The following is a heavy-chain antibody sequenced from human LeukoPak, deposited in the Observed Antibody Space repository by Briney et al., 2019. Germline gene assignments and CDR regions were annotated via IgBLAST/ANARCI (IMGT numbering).Heavy chain of an antibody. Sequence: SVKVSCKASGGTFSSYAISWVRQAPGQGLEWMGGIIPIFGTANYAQKFQGRVAITTDESTSTAYMELSSLRSEDTAVYYCARVYDSSGYYYGYWGQGTLVTVSS. J-gene: IGHJ4*02. CDR2: IIPIFGTA. D-gene: IGHD3-22*01. V-gene: IGHV1-69*05. CDR3: ARVYDSSGYYYGY. CDR1: GGTFSSYA.